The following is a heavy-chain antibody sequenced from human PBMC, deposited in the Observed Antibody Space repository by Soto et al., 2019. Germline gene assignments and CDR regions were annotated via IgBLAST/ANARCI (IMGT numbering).Heavy chain of an antibody. CDR1: GGPIRRRGYY. J-gene: IGHJ5*02. D-gene: IGHD2-15*01. CDR2: FYYSGIT. V-gene: IGHV4-31*03. CDR3: ASSGGPEGDWFDP. Sequence: TVSLTCTVSGGPIRRRGYYWSWIRHRPGEGLEWIGFFYYSGITDHNPSLRSRVIISADTSRNQVFLNMYSVTAADTAVYYCASSGGPEGDWFDPWGQGTLVTVSS.